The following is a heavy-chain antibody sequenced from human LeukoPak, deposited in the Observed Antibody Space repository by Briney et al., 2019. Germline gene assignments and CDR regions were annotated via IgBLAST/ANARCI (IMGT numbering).Heavy chain of an antibody. Sequence: GASVKVSYKASGGTFSSYAISWVRQAPGQGLEWMGRIIPILGIANYAQKFQGRVTITADKSTSTAYMELSSLRSEDTAVYYCARDYYDSSGRIRGGDFDYWGQGTLVTVSS. CDR3: ARDYYDSSGRIRGGDFDY. J-gene: IGHJ4*02. CDR2: IIPILGIA. D-gene: IGHD3-22*01. CDR1: GGTFSSYA. V-gene: IGHV1-69*04.